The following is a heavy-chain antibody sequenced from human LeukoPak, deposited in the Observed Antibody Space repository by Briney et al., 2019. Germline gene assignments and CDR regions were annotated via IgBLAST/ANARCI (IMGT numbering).Heavy chain of an antibody. V-gene: IGHV3-7*01. CDR2: MKEDGGEI. D-gene: IGHD3-22*01. Sequence: GGSLRLSCEASAFTFSSYWMSWVRQAPGKGLEWVANMKEDGGEINYVDSVKGRFTISRDNAKNSLFLQMNSLRVEDTAVYYCARDGDSGGYYYGPFDNWGQGTLVTVSS. CDR3: ARDGDSGGYYYGPFDN. J-gene: IGHJ4*02. CDR1: AFTFSSYW.